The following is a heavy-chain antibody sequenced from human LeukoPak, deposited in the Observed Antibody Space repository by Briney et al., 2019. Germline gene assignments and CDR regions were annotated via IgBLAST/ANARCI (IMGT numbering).Heavy chain of an antibody. CDR3: ARGPTIWSREQGGYY. CDR1: GGSFSGYY. Sequence: PSETLSLTCAVYGGSFSGYYWSWIRQPPGKGLEWIGEINHSGSTNYNPSLKSRVTISVDTSKNQFSLKLSSVTAADTAVYYCARGPTIWSREQGGYYWGQGTLVTVSS. D-gene: IGHD3-3*01. CDR2: INHSGST. V-gene: IGHV4-34*01. J-gene: IGHJ4*02.